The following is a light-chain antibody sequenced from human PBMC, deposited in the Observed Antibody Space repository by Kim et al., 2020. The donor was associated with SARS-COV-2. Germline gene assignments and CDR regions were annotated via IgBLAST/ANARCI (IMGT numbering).Light chain of an antibody. CDR1: LTVRYSY. CDR2: CAS. Sequence: SPGASAPLPCRASLTVRYSYLACYLQNPGHTLTLLIFCASTRAIGIPDRFSGSGSGTDFTLTISRLEPDDFAVYYCQQYGTSPLTFGGGTKVDI. V-gene: IGKV3-20*01. J-gene: IGKJ4*01. CDR3: QQYGTSPLT.